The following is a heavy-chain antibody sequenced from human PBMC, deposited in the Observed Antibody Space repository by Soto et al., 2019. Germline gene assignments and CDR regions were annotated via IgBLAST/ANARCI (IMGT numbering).Heavy chain of an antibody. V-gene: IGHV1-69*01. CDR2: IIPIFGTA. CDR3: ARDLNPLWTAGYYGMDV. D-gene: IGHD3-10*01. CDR1: GGTFSSYA. Sequence: QVQLVQSGAEVKKPGSSVKVSCKASGGTFSSYAISWVRQAPGQGLEWMGGIIPIFGTANYAQKFQGRVTITADESTSTADMELSSLRSEDTAVYYCARDLNPLWTAGYYGMDVWGQGTTVTVSS. J-gene: IGHJ6*02.